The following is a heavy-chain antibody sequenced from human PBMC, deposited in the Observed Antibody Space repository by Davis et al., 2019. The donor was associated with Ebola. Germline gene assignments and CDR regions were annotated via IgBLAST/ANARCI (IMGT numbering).Heavy chain of an antibody. CDR2: ISYDGSNK. CDR1: GFTFSSYG. Sequence: PGGSLRLSCAASGFTFSSYGMHWVRQAPGKGLEWVAVISYDGSNKYYADSVKGRFTISRDNSKNTLYLQMNSLRAEDTAVYYCAKDGGLYGDYRWFDPWGQGTLVTVSS. CDR3: AKDGGLYGDYRWFDP. V-gene: IGHV3-30*18. D-gene: IGHD4-17*01. J-gene: IGHJ5*02.